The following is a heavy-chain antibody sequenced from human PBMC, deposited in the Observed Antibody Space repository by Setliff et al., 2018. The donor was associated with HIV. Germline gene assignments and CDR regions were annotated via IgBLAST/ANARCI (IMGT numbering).Heavy chain of an antibody. Sequence: VSCKASDYTFTNYGISWVRQAPGQGLEWMGWISAYNGYTNYAQKLQGRVTMTTDTSTSTAYMELRSLRSDDTAVYYCARDGWRHVLHGNYYYYFMDVWGKGTTVTVSS. CDR2: ISAYNGYT. D-gene: IGHD2-8*01. CDR3: ARDGWRHVLHGNYYYYFMDV. V-gene: IGHV1-18*01. CDR1: DYTFTNYG. J-gene: IGHJ6*03.